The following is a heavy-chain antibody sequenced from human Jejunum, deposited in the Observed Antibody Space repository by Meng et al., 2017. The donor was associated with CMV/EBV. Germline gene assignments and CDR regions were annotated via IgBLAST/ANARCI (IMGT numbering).Heavy chain of an antibody. CDR1: CFTFTSYA. V-gene: IGHV3-23*01. CDR3: AKERYSGTSYYFDY. D-gene: IGHD3-9*01. J-gene: IGHJ4*02. CDR2: INVRSSAT. Sequence: ASCFTFTSYAMRWVRQAPGRWLEWVSGINVRSSATYYADSVKGRFTISRDNSKNTLFLQMSSLRAEDTALYYCAKERYSGTSYYFDYWGQGTLVTVSS.